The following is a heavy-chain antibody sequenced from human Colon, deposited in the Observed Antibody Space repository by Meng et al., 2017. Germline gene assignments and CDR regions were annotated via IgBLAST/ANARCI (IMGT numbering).Heavy chain of an antibody. Sequence: QVHLQESGPRLVKPSETLSLTCTVAGDASSGPYWNWIRQPPGKGLEWIGCVYANGNTNYNPSLKSRATMSLDTSKKQFSLRLSSVTAEDTAVYYCARRAVGARGWIDPWGQGTLVTVSS. V-gene: IGHV4-59*11. J-gene: IGHJ5*02. CDR1: GDASSGPY. CDR2: VYANGNT. CDR3: ARRAVGARGWIDP. D-gene: IGHD4/OR15-4a*01.